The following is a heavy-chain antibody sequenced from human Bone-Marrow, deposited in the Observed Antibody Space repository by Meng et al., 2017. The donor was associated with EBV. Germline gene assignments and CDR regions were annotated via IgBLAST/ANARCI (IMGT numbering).Heavy chain of an antibody. J-gene: IGHJ4*02. CDR3: ARDKECSGGSCYAFDH. V-gene: IGHV1-69*01. Sequence: HVRPVQYGTGVKNPGSTVKVSGKAAGATFSSFATNWMRQAPGQGLECVGAIIPISNTPKYAQNFQDRVTITADESMRTGYMELSSLISEDTAVYYCARDKECSGGSCYAFDHWGQGTLVTVSS. CDR2: IIPISNTP. CDR1: GATFSSFA. D-gene: IGHD2-15*01.